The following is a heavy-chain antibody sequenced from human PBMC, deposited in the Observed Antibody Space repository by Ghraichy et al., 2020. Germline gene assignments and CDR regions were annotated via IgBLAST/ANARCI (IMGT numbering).Heavy chain of an antibody. Sequence: GGSLRLSCTASGFSFTRYSMTWVRQAPGKGLEWVANINQDGSEKYYVDSVKGRFTISRDNAKKSQHLQMNSLRAEDTAVYYCAREIEVERAAGGWISNFDLWGRGTLVTVSS. D-gene: IGHD1-1*01. V-gene: IGHV3-7*01. CDR2: INQDGSEK. CDR3: AREIEVERAAGGWISNFDL. CDR1: GFSFTRYS. J-gene: IGHJ2*01.